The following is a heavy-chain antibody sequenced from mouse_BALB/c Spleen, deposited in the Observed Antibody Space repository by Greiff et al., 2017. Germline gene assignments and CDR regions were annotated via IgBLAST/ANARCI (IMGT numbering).Heavy chain of an antibody. D-gene: IGHD2-4*01. CDR1: GFTFTDYY. J-gene: IGHJ1*01. CDR2: IRNKANGYTT. Sequence: EVHLVESGGGLVQPGGSLRLSCATSGFTFTDYYMSWVRQPPGKALEWLGFIRNKANGYTTEYSASVKGRFTISRGNSQSILYLQMNTLRAEDSATYYCARDTITTWYFDVWGAGTTVTVSS. CDR3: ARDTITTWYFDV. V-gene: IGHV7-3*02.